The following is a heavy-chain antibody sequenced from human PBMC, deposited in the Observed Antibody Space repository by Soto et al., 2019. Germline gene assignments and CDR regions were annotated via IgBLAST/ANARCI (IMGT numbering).Heavy chain of an antibody. CDR1: GFRFDEYN. J-gene: IGHJ6*02. CDR3: ARETLSYGSALDV. CDR2: ITWNGANT. V-gene: IGHV3-43*01. D-gene: IGHD3-16*01. Sequence: GGSLRLSCAASGFRFDEYNMHWVRQAPGKGLEWLSLITWNGANTYYADSVKGRFTISRDGTTKSVSLQMTSLKREDTGLYYCARETLSYGSALDVWGHGTTVTVSS.